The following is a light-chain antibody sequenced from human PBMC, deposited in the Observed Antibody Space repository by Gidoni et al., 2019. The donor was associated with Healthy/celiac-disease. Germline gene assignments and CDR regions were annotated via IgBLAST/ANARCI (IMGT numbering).Light chain of an antibody. CDR3: QQSYSTF. CDR1: QSISSY. J-gene: IGKJ3*01. Sequence: DIQMTQSPSSLSASVGDRVTITCRASQSISSYLNWYQQKPGKAPKLLSYAASSLQSGVPSRFSCSGSGTDFTLTISSLQPEDFATYYCQQSYSTFFGPGTKVDIK. CDR2: AAS. V-gene: IGKV1-39*01.